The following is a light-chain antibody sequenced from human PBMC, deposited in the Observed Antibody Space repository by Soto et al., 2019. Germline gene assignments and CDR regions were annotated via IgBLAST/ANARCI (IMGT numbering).Light chain of an antibody. J-gene: IGLJ1*01. Sequence: QPVLTQPPSASGSPGQSVTIYCTGTSSDVGGYNYVSWYQQHPGKVPKLMVYEVNKRPSGVPDRFSGSKSGNTASLTVAGLQAEDEADYYCTSYAGGNNVFGTGTKLTVL. V-gene: IGLV2-8*01. CDR1: SSDVGGYNY. CDR2: EVN. CDR3: TSYAGGNNV.